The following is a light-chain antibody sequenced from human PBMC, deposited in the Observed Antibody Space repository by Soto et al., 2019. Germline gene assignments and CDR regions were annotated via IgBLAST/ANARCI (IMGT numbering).Light chain of an antibody. V-gene: IGLV2-23*01. CDR1: SSDVGSYNL. J-gene: IGLJ2*01. Sequence: QFVLTQPASVSGSPGQSITISCTGTSSDVGSYNLVSWYQQHPGKAPKLMIYEGSKRPSGVSNRFSGSKSGNTASLTISGPQPEDEADYSSCSYAGSSTCVFGGGTKLTVL. CDR3: CSYAGSSTCV. CDR2: EGS.